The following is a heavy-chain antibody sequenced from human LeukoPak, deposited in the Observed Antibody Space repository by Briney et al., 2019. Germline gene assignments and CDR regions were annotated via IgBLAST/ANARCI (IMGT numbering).Heavy chain of an antibody. CDR1: GYTLTDSY. CDR2: INPNSGDT. J-gene: IGHJ4*02. V-gene: IGHV1-2*02. CDR3: ATEEQYRNYFDH. D-gene: IGHD5-18*01. Sequence: GASVKVSRKASGYTLTDSYMHWVRQAPGQGLEWLAWINPNSGDTNYAQKFQGRVTVTRDTSISTAYMELSGLTSDDTAVYYCATEEQYRNYFDHWGQGTLVTVSA.